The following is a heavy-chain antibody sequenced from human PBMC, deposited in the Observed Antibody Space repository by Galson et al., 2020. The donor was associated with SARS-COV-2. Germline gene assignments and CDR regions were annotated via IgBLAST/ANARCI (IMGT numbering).Heavy chain of an antibody. Sequence: KMSGPTLVKPTQTLTLTCTFSGFSLKTSGMGVGWIRQPPGKALEWLALLYWDDNKTYSPSLKSRLTITKDPSKNQVVLTMTNMLPVETATYYCALSGATCLGFDFWGQGTLVTVAS. CDR2: LYWDDNK. V-gene: IGHV2-5*02. D-gene: IGHD3-3*01. CDR1: GFSLKTSGMG. J-gene: IGHJ4*02. CDR3: ALSGATCLGFDF.